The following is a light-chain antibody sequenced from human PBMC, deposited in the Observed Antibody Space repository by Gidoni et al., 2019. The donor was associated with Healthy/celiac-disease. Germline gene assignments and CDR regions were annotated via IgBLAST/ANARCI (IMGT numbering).Light chain of an antibody. CDR2: GAS. J-gene: IGKJ1*01. CDR3: QQYNNWPQT. CDR1: QSVSSN. V-gene: IGKV3-15*01. Sequence: EIVMTQSPATLSVSPGERATLSRRASQSVSSNLAWDQQKPGQAPRLLIYGASTRATGIPARFSGSGSGTEFTLTICSLQSEDFAVYYCQQYNNWPQTFXQXTKVEIK.